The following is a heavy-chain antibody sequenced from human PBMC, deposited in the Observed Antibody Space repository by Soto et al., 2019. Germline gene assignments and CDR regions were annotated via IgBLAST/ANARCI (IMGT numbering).Heavy chain of an antibody. CDR1: GFTFSSYA. J-gene: IGHJ4*02. CDR2: ISGSGGST. V-gene: IGHV3-23*01. D-gene: IGHD2-15*01. CDR3: AVLGLGGANVNFDY. Sequence: PGGSQRLSCAASGFTFSSYAMSWVRQAPGKGLEWVSAISGSGGSTYYADSVKGRFTISRDNSKNTLYLQMNSLRAEDTAVYYCAVLGLGGANVNFDYCGQGPLVTVYS.